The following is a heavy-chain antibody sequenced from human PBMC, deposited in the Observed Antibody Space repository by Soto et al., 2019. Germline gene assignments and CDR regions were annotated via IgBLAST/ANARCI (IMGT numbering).Heavy chain of an antibody. CDR1: GGTFSSYA. CDR2: IIPIFGTA. D-gene: IGHD1-1*01. CDR3: ARELEPHSYYYYYGMDV. V-gene: IGHV1-69*13. Sequence: ASVKVSCKASGGTFSSYAISWVRQAPGQGLEWMGGIIPIFGTANYAQKFQGRVTITADESTSTAYMELSSLRSEDTAVYYCARELEPHSYYYYYGMDVWGQGTSVTVSS. J-gene: IGHJ6*02.